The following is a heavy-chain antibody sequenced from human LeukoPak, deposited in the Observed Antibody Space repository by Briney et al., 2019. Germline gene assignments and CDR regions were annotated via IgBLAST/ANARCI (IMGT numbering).Heavy chain of an antibody. J-gene: IGHJ4*02. D-gene: IGHD3-10*01. CDR1: GFTLSSYA. Sequence: GGSLRLSCAASGFTLSSYAMSWVRQAPGKGLEWVSAISGSGGSTYYADSVKGRFTISRDNSKNTLYLQMNSLRADDTAVYYCARDRRGEYYFDYWGQGTLVTVSS. V-gene: IGHV3-23*01. CDR2: ISGSGGST. CDR3: ARDRRGEYYFDY.